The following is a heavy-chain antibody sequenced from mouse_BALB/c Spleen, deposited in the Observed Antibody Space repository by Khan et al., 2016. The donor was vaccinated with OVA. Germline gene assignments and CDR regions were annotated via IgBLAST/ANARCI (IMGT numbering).Heavy chain of an antibody. CDR2: IYPGSDNT. CDR3: ARSGYGTFAY. J-gene: IGHJ3*01. V-gene: IGHV1-77*01. D-gene: IGHD2-10*02. Sequence: QVQLQQPGPELVKPGASVKMSCKASGYTFTDYIINWVKQRTGQGLEWIGDIYPGSDNTYYNEKFKGKATLTADKSSNTVYMQLSSLTSEDSAVYCGARSGYGTFAYWGQGTLVTVSA. CDR1: GYTFTDYI.